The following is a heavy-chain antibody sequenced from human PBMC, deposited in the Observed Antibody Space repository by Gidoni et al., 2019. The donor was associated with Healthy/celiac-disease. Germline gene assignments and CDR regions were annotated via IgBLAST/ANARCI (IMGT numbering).Heavy chain of an antibody. V-gene: IGHV3-48*03. D-gene: IGHD3-22*01. CDR3: ARDRRYDSSGYYYPAGMDV. J-gene: IGHJ6*02. Sequence: EVQLVESGGGLVQPGGSLRLSCAASGFTFSSYEMNWVRQAPGKGLEWVSYIRSSGSTIYYADSVKGRFTISRDNAKNSLYLQMNSLRAEDTAVYYCARDRRYDSSGYYYPAGMDVWGQGTTVTVSS. CDR2: IRSSGSTI. CDR1: GFTFSSYE.